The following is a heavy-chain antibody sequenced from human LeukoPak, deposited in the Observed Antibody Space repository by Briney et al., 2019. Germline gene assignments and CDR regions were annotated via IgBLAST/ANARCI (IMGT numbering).Heavy chain of an antibody. Sequence: PGGSLRLSCAASGFTFSSYWMSWVRQALGKGLEWVANIKQDGSEKYYVDSVKGRFTISRDNAKNSLYLQMNSLRAEDTAVYYCARASYSYDINGWVPFDYWGQGTLVTVSS. J-gene: IGHJ4*02. D-gene: IGHD3-22*01. V-gene: IGHV3-7*04. CDR1: GFTFSSYW. CDR3: ARASYSYDINGWVPFDY. CDR2: IKQDGSEK.